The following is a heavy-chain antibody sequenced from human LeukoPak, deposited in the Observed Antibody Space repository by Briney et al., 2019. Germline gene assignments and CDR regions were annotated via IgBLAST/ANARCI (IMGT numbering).Heavy chain of an antibody. J-gene: IGHJ4*02. CDR1: GYTLTSYY. V-gene: IGHV1-46*01. D-gene: IGHD2-21*02. CDR3: ARWEIGGYSSGYDY. Sequence: ASVKVSCKASGYTLTSYYMHWVRQAPGQGLEWMGIINPSGGSTSYAQKFQGRLSMTGDMSTSTVYMELSSLRSEDTAVYYCARWEIGGYSSGYDYWGQGTLVTVSS. CDR2: INPSGGST.